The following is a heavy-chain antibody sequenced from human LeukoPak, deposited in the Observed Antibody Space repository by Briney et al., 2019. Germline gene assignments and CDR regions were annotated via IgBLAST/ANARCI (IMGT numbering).Heavy chain of an antibody. Sequence: SETLSLTCTVSGGSISSYYWSWIRQPPGKGLEWIGYIHYSGSTNYNPSLKSRVTISIDTSKNQFSLKLSSVTAADTAVYYCARWERITIVRGENHYGMDVWGQGTTVTVSS. J-gene: IGHJ6*02. CDR1: GGSISSYY. CDR3: ARWERITIVRGENHYGMDV. D-gene: IGHD3-10*01. CDR2: IHYSGST. V-gene: IGHV4-59*08.